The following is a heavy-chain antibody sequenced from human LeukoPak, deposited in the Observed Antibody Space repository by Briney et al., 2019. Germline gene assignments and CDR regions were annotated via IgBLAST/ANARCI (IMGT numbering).Heavy chain of an antibody. CDR1: GGSISSSSYY. Sequence: SETLSLTCTVSGGSISSSSYYWGWIRQPPGKGLEWIGSIYYSGSTYYNPSLKSRVTISVDTSKNQFSLKLSSVTAADTAVYYCARSQLDQSREYYFDYWGQGTLVTVSS. V-gene: IGHV4-39*01. CDR2: IYYSGST. CDR3: ARSQLDQSREYYFDY. J-gene: IGHJ4*02. D-gene: IGHD3-10*01.